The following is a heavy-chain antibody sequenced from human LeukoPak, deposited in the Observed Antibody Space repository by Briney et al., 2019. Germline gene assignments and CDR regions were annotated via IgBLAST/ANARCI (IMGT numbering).Heavy chain of an antibody. D-gene: IGHD4-17*01. Sequence: SETLSLTCAVYGGSFSGYYWSWIRQPPGKGLEWIGEIKHSGSTNYNPSLKSRVTISVDTSKNQFSLKLSSVTAADTAVYYCAARYGDRYYYYGMDVWGQGATVPVSS. J-gene: IGHJ6*02. CDR3: AARYGDRYYYYGMDV. CDR2: IKHSGST. V-gene: IGHV4-34*01. CDR1: GGSFSGYY.